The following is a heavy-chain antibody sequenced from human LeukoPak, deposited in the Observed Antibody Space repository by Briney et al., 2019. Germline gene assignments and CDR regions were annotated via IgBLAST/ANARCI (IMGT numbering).Heavy chain of an antibody. V-gene: IGHV4-30-4*08. D-gene: IGHD1-26*01. J-gene: IGHJ4*02. CDR1: GGSISSGDYY. CDR3: ASSYSRSYLFDY. Sequence: SETLSLTCTVSGGSISSGDYYWSWIRQPPGKGLEWIGYIYYSGSTYYNPSLKSRVTISVDTSKNQFSLKLSSVTAADTAVYYCASSYSRSYLFDYWGQGTLVTVSS. CDR2: IYYSGST.